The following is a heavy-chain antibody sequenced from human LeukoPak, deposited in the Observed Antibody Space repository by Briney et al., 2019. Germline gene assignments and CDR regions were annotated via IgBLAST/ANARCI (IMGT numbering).Heavy chain of an antibody. V-gene: IGHV4-4*02. CDR3: AREKGSGWYGGSYYFDY. CDR1: GGSISSSNW. J-gene: IGHJ4*02. D-gene: IGHD6-19*01. CDR2: IYHSGST. Sequence: SGTLSLTCAVSGGSISSSNWWSWVRQPPGKGLEWIGEIYHSGSTNYNPSLKSRVTISVDKSKNQFPLKLSSVTAADTAVYYCAREKGSGWYGGSYYFDYWGQGTLVTVSS.